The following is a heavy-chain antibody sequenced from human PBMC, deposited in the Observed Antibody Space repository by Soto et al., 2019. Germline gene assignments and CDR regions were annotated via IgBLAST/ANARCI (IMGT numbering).Heavy chain of an antibody. D-gene: IGHD3-22*01. J-gene: IGHJ4*02. CDR1: GFTFSSYA. CDR3: AKVPYDSSGYPFDY. CDR2: ISGSGGST. Sequence: GGSLRLSCAASGFTFSSYAMSWVRQAAGKGREWVSAISGSGGSTYYADSVKGRFTISRDNSKNTLYLQMNSLRAEDTAVYYCAKVPYDSSGYPFDYWGQGTLVTVSS. V-gene: IGHV3-23*01.